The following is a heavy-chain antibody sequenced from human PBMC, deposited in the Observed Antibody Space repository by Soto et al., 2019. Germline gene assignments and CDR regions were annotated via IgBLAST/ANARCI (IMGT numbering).Heavy chain of an antibody. D-gene: IGHD5-18*01. Sequence: PGGSLRLSCAASGFTVSTNYMSWVRQAPGKGLEWVSVIYSACSRDYADSVKGRFTISRDKSKNTVYLQMNSLRAEDTVVYYCARDQGTATVPYAFDIWGQGTMVTVSS. CDR3: ARDQGTATVPYAFDI. CDR1: GFTVSTNY. V-gene: IGHV3-66*01. J-gene: IGHJ3*02. CDR2: IYSACSR.